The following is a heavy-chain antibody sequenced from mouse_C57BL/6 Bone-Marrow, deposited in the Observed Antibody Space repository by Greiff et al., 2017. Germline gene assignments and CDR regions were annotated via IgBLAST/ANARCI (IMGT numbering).Heavy chain of an antibody. CDR1: GYNFTSYG. D-gene: IGHD3-2*02. CDR2: IYPRSGNT. V-gene: IGHV1-81*01. J-gene: IGHJ2*01. CDR3: ARDSSGYPFDY. Sequence: QVQLQQSGAELARPGASVKLSCKASGYNFTSYGISWVKQRTGQGLEWIGEIYPRSGNTYYNEKFKGKATLTADKSSSTAYMELRSLTSEDSAVYFCARDSSGYPFDYWGQGTTLTVSS.